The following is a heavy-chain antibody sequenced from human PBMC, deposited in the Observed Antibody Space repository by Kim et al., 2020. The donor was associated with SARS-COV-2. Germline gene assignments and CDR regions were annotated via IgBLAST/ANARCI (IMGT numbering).Heavy chain of an antibody. Sequence: GGSLRLSCAASGFSFNDFWMSWVRQLPGRGLEWVANINLDGSGKYYMDSVKGRFTISRDNAKNSLYLQMNSLRVEDTAVYYCVRGIDYWGRGTLVTVSS. J-gene: IGHJ4*02. CDR1: GFSFNDFW. CDR2: INLDGSGK. V-gene: IGHV3-7*01. CDR3: VRGIDY.